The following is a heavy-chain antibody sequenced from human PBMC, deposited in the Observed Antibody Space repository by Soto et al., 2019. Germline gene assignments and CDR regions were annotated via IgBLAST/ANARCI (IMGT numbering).Heavy chain of an antibody. J-gene: IGHJ6*02. CDR3: ARTPIAYYYGMDV. CDR2: INSNSGGT. Sequence: ASVKVSCKASGYTFTGYHMHWVRQAPGQGLEWMGRINSNSGGTNYAQKFQGRVTMTRDTSISAAYMELSRLKSDDTAVYYCARTPIAYYYGMDVWGQGTTVTVPS. CDR1: GYTFTGYH. V-gene: IGHV1-2*06. D-gene: IGHD6-13*01.